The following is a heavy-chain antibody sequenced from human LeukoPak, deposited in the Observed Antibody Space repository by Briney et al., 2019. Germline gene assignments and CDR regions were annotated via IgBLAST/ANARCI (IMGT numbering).Heavy chain of an antibody. D-gene: IGHD1-26*01. J-gene: IGHJ4*02. V-gene: IGHV3-23*01. CDR3: ANTPEWEPYYFDY. Sequence: GGSLRLSCAASGFTFSSYAMSGVRQAPGKGLEWVSAISGSGGSTYYADSVKGRFTISRDNSKNTLYLQMNSLRAEDTAVYYCANTPEWEPYYFDYWGQGTLVTVSS. CDR1: GFTFSSYA. CDR2: ISGSGGST.